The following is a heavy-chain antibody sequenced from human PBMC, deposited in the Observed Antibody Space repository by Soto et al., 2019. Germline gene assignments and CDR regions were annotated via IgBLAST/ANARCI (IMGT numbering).Heavy chain of an antibody. J-gene: IGHJ6*02. D-gene: IGHD5-12*01. CDR2: ISGSGGST. CDR1: GFTFSSYA. V-gene: IGHV3-23*01. CDR3: AKDLSKGIVATREYYYYGMDV. Sequence: PGGSLRLSCAASGFTFSSYAMSWVRQAPGKGLAWVSAISGSGGSTYCADSVKGRFTISRDNSKNTLYLQMNSLRAEDTAVYYCAKDLSKGIVATREYYYYGMDVWGQGTTVTVSS.